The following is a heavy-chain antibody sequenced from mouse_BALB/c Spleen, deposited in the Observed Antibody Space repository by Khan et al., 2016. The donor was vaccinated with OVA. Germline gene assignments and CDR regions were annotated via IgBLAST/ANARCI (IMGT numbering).Heavy chain of an antibody. D-gene: IGHD1-1*01. V-gene: IGHV3-2*02. CDR3: AKSVTITTLVRTDFDY. Sequence: EVQLQESGPGLVRPSQSLSLTCTVTGYSITSDSAWNWIRQFPENKLEWMGYISYSGRTSYNPSLKSRISITRDTSKKQFFLQLNSVTTEDTATYYCAKSVTITTLVRTDFDYWGQGTTLTVSS. CDR1: GYSITSDSA. J-gene: IGHJ2*01. CDR2: ISYSGRT.